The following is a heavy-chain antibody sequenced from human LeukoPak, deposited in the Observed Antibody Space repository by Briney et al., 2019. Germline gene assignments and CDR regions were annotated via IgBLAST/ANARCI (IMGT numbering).Heavy chain of an antibody. CDR3: ARGYCSSIGCATGWKFDY. Sequence: GGSLRLSCSASGFTFSSYGMHWVRQTPGKGPLRVAVIWNDGSEKYHAEAVKGRFTISRDNSKSTLYLQMNSLRAEDTAVYYCARGYCSSIGCATGWKFDYWGQGTLATVSS. V-gene: IGHV3-33*01. D-gene: IGHD2-2*01. CDR1: GFTFSSYG. J-gene: IGHJ4*02. CDR2: IWNDGSEK.